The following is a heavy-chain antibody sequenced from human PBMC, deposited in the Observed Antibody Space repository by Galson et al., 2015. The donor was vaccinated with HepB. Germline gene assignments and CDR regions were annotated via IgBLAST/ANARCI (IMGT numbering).Heavy chain of an antibody. CDR3: ARGDYYDSSGSADY. D-gene: IGHD3-22*01. Sequence: SLRLSCAASGFTSSNDAMTWVRQAPGKGLEWVSTISGGGSTYYADSVRGRFTISRDNSKNTLYLQMNSLRAEDTAVYYCARGDYYDSSGSADYWGQGTLVTVSS. CDR2: ISGGGST. CDR1: GFTSSNDA. V-gene: IGHV3-23*01. J-gene: IGHJ4*02.